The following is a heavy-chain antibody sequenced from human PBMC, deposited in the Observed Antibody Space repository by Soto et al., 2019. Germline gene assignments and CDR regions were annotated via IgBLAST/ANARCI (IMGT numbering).Heavy chain of an antibody. CDR1: GYTFTGHH. Sequence: QVQLAQPGAEVKEPEASVKVSCKASGYTFTGHHIHGVQQGPGQGLEWMGWINTNSGYTNRAQNFQFWVTLTRDPSINTAYVELGRLRSDDAAVYYCARWVEASNWFDHWGQGTLVTVSS. V-gene: IGHV1-2*04. J-gene: IGHJ5*02. CDR2: INTNSGYT. CDR3: ARWVEASNWFDH. D-gene: IGHD2-15*01.